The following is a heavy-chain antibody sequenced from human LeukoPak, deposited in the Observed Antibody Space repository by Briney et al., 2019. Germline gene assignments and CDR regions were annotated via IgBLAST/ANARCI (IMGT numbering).Heavy chain of an antibody. V-gene: IGHV4-30-4*08. D-gene: IGHD4-11*01. CDR1: GGSISSGDYY. Sequence: SETVSLTCTVSGGSISSGDYYWSWIRQPPGKGLGWIGYIYYSGSTYYNPSLKSRVTISVDTSKNQFSLKLSSVTAADTAVYYCARGPYSNYVPYYFDYWGQGTLVTVSS. CDR2: IYYSGST. CDR3: ARGPYSNYVPYYFDY. J-gene: IGHJ4*02.